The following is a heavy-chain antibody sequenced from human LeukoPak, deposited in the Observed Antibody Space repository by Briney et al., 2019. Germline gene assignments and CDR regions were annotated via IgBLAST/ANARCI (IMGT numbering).Heavy chain of an antibody. CDR1: GGSISSFY. CDR3: ARHDRGYSGYDYEPFFDS. D-gene: IGHD5-12*01. J-gene: IGHJ4*02. Sequence: LETLSLTCTVSGGSISSFYWSWLRQPPGKGLEWIGHIFYSGSTNYNPSLKSRVTISVETSKNQFSLKLSSVTAADTAVYYCARHDRGYSGYDYEPFFDSWGQGSLVTVSS. V-gene: IGHV4-59*01. CDR2: IFYSGST.